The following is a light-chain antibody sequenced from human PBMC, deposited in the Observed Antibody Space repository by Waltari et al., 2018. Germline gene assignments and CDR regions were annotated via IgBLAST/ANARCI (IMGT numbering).Light chain of an antibody. CDR1: SSDVGGYNY. V-gene: IGLV2-14*03. CDR2: DVS. J-gene: IGLJ1*01. Sequence: QSALTQPASVSGSPGQSITISCSGTSSDVGGYNYVSWYQQHPGKAPKLMIYDVSSRPSVVSNRFSGSKSGNTASLTISGLQAEDEADYYCSSYTSNNTLVFATGTKVTVL. CDR3: SSYTSNNTLV.